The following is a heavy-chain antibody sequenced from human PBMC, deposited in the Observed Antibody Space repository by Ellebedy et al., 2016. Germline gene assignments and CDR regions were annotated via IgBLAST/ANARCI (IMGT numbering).Heavy chain of an antibody. Sequence: GESLKISXAVSGFTFSTYAMHWVRQAPGKGLEWVALIWYDGSNKYYGDSVKGRFTISRDNAKNSLYLQMKSLRAEDTAVYYCATTKGEYWPYWGQGTLVTVSS. CDR2: IWYDGSNK. CDR3: ATTKGEYWPY. V-gene: IGHV3-33*01. CDR1: GFTFSTYA. J-gene: IGHJ4*02. D-gene: IGHD2-8*02.